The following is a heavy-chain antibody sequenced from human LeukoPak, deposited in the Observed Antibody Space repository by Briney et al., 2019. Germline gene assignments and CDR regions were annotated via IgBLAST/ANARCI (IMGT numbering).Heavy chain of an antibody. CDR2: INHSGST. V-gene: IGHV4-34*01. Sequence: SETLSLTCAVYGGSFSGYYWSWIRQPPGKGLEWIGEINHSGSTNYNPSLKSRVTISVDTSKNQFSLKLSSVTAADTAVYYCASGPTVVAFDCWGQGALVTVSS. D-gene: IGHD4-17*01. J-gene: IGHJ4*02. CDR1: GGSFSGYY. CDR3: ASGPTVVAFDC.